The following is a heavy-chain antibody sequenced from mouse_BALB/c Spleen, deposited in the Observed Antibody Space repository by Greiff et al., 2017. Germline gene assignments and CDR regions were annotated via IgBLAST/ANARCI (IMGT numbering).Heavy chain of an antibody. Sequence: EVQLVESGGGLVKPGGSLKLSCAASGFTFSSYAMSWVRQTPEKRLEWVASISSGGSTYYPDSVKGRFTISRDNARNILYLQMSSLRSEDTAMYYCARGGTVEPGFAYWGQGTLVTVSA. J-gene: IGHJ3*01. V-gene: IGHV5-6-5*01. CDR3: ARGGTVEPGFAY. CDR1: GFTFSSYA. D-gene: IGHD1-1*01. CDR2: ISSGGST.